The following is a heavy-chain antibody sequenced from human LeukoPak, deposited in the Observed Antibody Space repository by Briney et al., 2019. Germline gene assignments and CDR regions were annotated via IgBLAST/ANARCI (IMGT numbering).Heavy chain of an antibody. J-gene: IGHJ4*02. CDR2: ISGSGTTT. Sequence: GGSLRLSCAASGFIFSSYAMTWVRQAPGRGLEWLSTISGSGTTTYYVDSVKGRFTVSRDNSKNTLYLQMNSLRAEDTAVYYCAKGRAGSYVALDYWGQGTLVTVSS. V-gene: IGHV3-23*01. CDR3: AKGRAGSYVALDY. D-gene: IGHD1-26*01. CDR1: GFIFSSYA.